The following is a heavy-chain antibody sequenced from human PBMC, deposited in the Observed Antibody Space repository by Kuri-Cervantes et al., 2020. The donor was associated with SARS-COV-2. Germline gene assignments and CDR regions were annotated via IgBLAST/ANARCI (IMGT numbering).Heavy chain of an antibody. CDR1: GFTFSSYG. D-gene: IGHD7-27*01. CDR3: ARESLGMSPWGFDY. J-gene: IGHJ4*02. V-gene: IGHV3-30*02. Sequence: LSLTCAASGFTFSSYGMHWVRQAPGKGLEWVAFIRYDGSNKYYADSVKGRFTISRDNSKNTLYLQMNSLRAEDTAVYYCARESLGMSPWGFDYWGQGTLVTVSS. CDR2: IRYDGSNK.